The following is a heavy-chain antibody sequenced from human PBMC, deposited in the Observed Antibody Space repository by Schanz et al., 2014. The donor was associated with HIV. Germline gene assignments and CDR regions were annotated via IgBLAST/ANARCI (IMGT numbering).Heavy chain of an antibody. Sequence: QVQLMESGGGVVQPGRSLRLSCGASGFPFTSYGVHWVRQAPGKGLEWLSVISNDGSYKYYADSVKGRFTISRDTSKNTVYLQMNSLRPDDTGVYYCAKDQTSFGSSFFDYWGQGTVVTVSS. D-gene: IGHD6-6*01. V-gene: IGHV3-30*18. CDR1: GFPFTSYG. J-gene: IGHJ4*02. CDR2: ISNDGSYK. CDR3: AKDQTSFGSSFFDY.